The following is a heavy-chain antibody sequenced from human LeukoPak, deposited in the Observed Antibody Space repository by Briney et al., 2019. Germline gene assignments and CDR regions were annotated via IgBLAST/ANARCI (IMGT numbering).Heavy chain of an antibody. Sequence: AASVKVSCKASGCTFISYAISWVRQAPGQGLEWMGWISAFYGTTNYAQKFQGRVTIPTDESTSTAYMELSSLRSDDTAVYYCPGEQSLHDYSNPDGFDIWGQGTMVTVSS. CDR1: GCTFISYA. D-gene: IGHD4-11*01. J-gene: IGHJ3*02. CDR3: PGEQSLHDYSNPDGFDI. V-gene: IGHV1-69*05. CDR2: ISAFYGTT.